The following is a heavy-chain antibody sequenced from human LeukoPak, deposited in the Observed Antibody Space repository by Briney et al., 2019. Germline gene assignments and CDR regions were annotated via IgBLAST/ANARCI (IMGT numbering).Heavy chain of an antibody. V-gene: IGHV3-21*04. CDR3: AKGRTRTTVTASFDY. J-gene: IGHJ4*02. CDR1: GFTSSSYS. CDR2: ISSSSSYI. D-gene: IGHD4-17*01. Sequence: PGGSLRLSCAASGFTSSSYSMNWVRQAPGKGLEWVSSISSSSSYIYYADSVKGRFTISRDNAKNSLYLQMNSLRAEDTAVYYCAKGRTRTTVTASFDYWGQGTLVTVSS.